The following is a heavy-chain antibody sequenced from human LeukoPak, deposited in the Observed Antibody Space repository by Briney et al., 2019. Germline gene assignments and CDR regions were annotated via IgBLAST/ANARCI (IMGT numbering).Heavy chain of an antibody. CDR3: ARGNSYYYDSSGYDAFDI. CDR2: IIPIFGTA. V-gene: IGHV1-69*05. Sequence: GASVKVSCKASGCTFSSYAISWVRQAPGQGLEGMGRIIPIFGTANYAQKFQGRVMITTDESTSTAYMELSSLRSEDTAVYYCARGNSYYYDSSGYDAFDIWGQGTMVTVSS. D-gene: IGHD3-22*01. J-gene: IGHJ3*02. CDR1: GCTFSSYA.